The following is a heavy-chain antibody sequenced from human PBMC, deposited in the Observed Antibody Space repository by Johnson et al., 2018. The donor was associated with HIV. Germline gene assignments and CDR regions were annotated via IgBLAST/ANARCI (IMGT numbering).Heavy chain of an antibody. J-gene: IGHJ3*02. CDR2: ISGSGGST. Sequence: VQLVESGGGLVQPGRSLRLSCAASGFTFDDYAMHWVRQAPGKGLEWVSAISGSGGSTYYADSVKGRFTISRDNSKNTLYLQMNSLRAEDTAVYYCANINTVTYRDAFDIWGQGTMVTVSS. CDR3: ANINTVTYRDAFDI. D-gene: IGHD4-17*01. V-gene: IGHV3-23*04. CDR1: GFTFDDYA.